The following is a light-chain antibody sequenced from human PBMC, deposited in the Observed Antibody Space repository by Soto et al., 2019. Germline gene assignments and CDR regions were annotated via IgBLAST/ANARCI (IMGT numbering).Light chain of an antibody. J-gene: IGLJ2*01. CDR2: NNN. CDR1: SSNIGSNT. Sequence: QSVLTQPPSASGTPGQRVTISCSGSSSNIGSNTVNWYQQLPGTAPKLLIYNNNQRPSGVPDRFSGSKSGTSASLVISGLQSEDEADYYCAAWDDSLNGVIFGGGTKLTVL. CDR3: AAWDDSLNGVI. V-gene: IGLV1-44*01.